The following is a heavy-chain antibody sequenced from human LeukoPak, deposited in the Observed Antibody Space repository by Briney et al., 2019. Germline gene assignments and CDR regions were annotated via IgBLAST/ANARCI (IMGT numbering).Heavy chain of an antibody. CDR1: VGTFSSNA. CDR3: ARACSSGFNWFDP. CDR2: IIPIFGTA. V-gene: IGHV1-69*13. Sequence: SVKVSRKASVGTFSSNAISWVRQAPGQGLEWMGGIIPIFGTANYAQKFQGRVTLTADESTSTAYMELSSLRSEDTAVYYCARACSSGFNWFDPWGQGTLVTVSS. D-gene: IGHD6-19*01. J-gene: IGHJ5*02.